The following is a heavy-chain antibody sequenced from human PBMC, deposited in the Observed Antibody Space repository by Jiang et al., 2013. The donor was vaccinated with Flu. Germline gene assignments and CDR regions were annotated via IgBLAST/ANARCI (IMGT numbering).Heavy chain of an antibody. Sequence: EVQLLESGGGLVQPGGSLRLSCVGSGVTFSSSDMNWFRQAPGKGLEWVSNINGLGVSTSYADSVKGRFTISRDNSRNTMDLQMTNLRADDTAVYYCATDPNWPLGRWGQGTLVIVSS. CDR3: ATDPNWPLGR. CDR1: GVTFSSSD. D-gene: IGHD1-1*01. J-gene: IGHJ4*02. V-gene: IGHV3-23*01. CDR2: INGLGVST.